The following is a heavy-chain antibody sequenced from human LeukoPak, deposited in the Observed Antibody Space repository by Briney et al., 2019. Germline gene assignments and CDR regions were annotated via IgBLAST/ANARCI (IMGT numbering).Heavy chain of an antibody. V-gene: IGHV3-53*01. J-gene: IGHJ6*03. D-gene: IGHD5-18*01. Sequence: GGSLRLSCAASGFTVSSNYMSWVRQAPGKGLEWVSVIYSGGSTYYADSVKGRFTISRDNSKNTLYLQMNSLRAEDTAVYYCASVSGYSYGHLFYYYYYMDVWGKGTTVTISS. CDR3: ASVSGYSYGHLFYYYYYMDV. CDR1: GFTVSSNY. CDR2: IYSGGST.